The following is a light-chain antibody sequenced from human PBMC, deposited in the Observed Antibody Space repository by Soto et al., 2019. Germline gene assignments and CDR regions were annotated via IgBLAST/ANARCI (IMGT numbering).Light chain of an antibody. J-gene: IGKJ1*01. Sequence: DIQLTQSPSFLSASVGDRVTITCRASQGISSYFAWYQQKPGKAHKLLIYAAYTLQSGVQSRFSGSRSGTEFTLTIRSLQPEDFASYYCIQDYGDSWTFGQGTKVDIK. V-gene: IGKV1-9*01. CDR1: QGISSY. CDR3: IQDYGDSWT. CDR2: AAY.